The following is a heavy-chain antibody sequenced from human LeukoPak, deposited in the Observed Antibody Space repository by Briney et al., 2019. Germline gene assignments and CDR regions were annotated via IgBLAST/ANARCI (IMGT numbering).Heavy chain of an antibody. Sequence: ASVKVSCKASGYTFTSYYMHWVRQAPGQGLEWMGIINPSGGSTSYAQKFQGRVTMTRDTSTSTVYMELSSLRSEDTAVYYCARGTTVTPEPYYYGMDVWGQGTTVTVSS. J-gene: IGHJ6*02. D-gene: IGHD4-17*01. CDR1: GYTFTSYY. CDR2: INPSGGST. CDR3: ARGTTVTPEPYYYGMDV. V-gene: IGHV1-46*01.